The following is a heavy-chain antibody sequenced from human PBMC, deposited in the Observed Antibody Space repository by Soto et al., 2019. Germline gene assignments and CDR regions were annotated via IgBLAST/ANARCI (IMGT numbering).Heavy chain of an antibody. CDR3: AAVAGNM. CDR2: ISSSSSYI. Sequence: EVQLVESGGCLVKPGGSLRLSGAASGFTFSSYSMNWVRQALGKVLEWVSFISSSSSYIYYAESVKGRFTISRDNAKNSLYLQMTSLLAEDTGVYYCAAVAGNMWGQGTRVTVSS. V-gene: IGHV3-21*01. D-gene: IGHD6-19*01. CDR1: GFTFSSYS. J-gene: IGHJ4*02.